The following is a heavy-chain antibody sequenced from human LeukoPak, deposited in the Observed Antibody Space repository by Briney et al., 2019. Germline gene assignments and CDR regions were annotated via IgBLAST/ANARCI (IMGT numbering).Heavy chain of an antibody. D-gene: IGHD6-19*01. Sequence: SETLSLTCTVSGGSISSYYWSWIRQPPGKGLEWIGYIYYSGSTNYNPSLKSRVTISVDTSKNQFSLKLSSVTAADTAVYYCARAISSSGWYPNYYYYYYMDVWGKGTTVTISS. CDR3: ARAISSSGWYPNYYYYYYMDV. CDR1: GGSISSYY. V-gene: IGHV4-59*01. J-gene: IGHJ6*03. CDR2: IYYSGST.